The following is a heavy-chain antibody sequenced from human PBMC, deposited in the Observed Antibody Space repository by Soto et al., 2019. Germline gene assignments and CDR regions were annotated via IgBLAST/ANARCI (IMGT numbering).Heavy chain of an antibody. CDR1: GGSISSGGYY. V-gene: IGHV4-31*03. CDR2: IYYSGST. J-gene: IGHJ5*02. Sequence: QVQLQESGPGLVKPSQTLSLTCTVSGGSISSGGYYWSWIRQHPGKGLEWIGYIYYSGSTYYNPALMRRVTISVDTSKNHFSLVLSSVTAADTAVYYCARASSTRGYSYGYWFDPWGQGTLVTVSS. D-gene: IGHD5-18*01. CDR3: ARASSTRGYSYGYWFDP.